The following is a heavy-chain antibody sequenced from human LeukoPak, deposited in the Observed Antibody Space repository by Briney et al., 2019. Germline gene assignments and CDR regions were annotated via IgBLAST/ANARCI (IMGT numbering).Heavy chain of an antibody. J-gene: IGHJ4*02. Sequence: PGGSLRLSCAASGFTVSSNYMSWVRQAPGRGLEWVSVIYSGGSTYYADSVKGRFTISRDNSKNTLYLQMNSLRAEDTAVYYCARDISVAGTGGDYWGQGTLVTVSS. CDR2: IYSGGST. D-gene: IGHD6-19*01. CDR1: GFTVSSNY. V-gene: IGHV3-53*01. CDR3: ARDISVAGTGGDY.